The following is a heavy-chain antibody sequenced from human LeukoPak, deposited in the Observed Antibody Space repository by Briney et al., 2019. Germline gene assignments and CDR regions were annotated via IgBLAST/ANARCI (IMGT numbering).Heavy chain of an antibody. D-gene: IGHD2-15*01. CDR2: IYSGGST. CDR1: GFTVSSNY. CDR3: ARDCSGGSCYWIRDAFDI. Sequence: GGSLRLSCAASGFTVSSNYMRWVRQAPGKGLEWVSVIYSGGSTYYADSVKGRFTISRDNSKNTLYLQMNSLRAEDTAVYYCARDCSGGSCYWIRDAFDIWGQGTMVTVSS. V-gene: IGHV3-66*02. J-gene: IGHJ3*02.